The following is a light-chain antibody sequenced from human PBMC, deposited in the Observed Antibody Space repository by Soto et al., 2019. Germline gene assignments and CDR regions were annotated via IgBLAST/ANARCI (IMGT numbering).Light chain of an antibody. V-gene: IGKV1-33*01. CDR3: QQYDDLPIT. Sequence: DIQMTQSPSSLTASVGDRVTITCQASQGISKFLNWYHQKPGKAPKVLIYDVSNLQTGVPSRFNGRGSGTHFTLTISSLQPDDSGTYYCQQYDDLPITFGQGTRLEIK. CDR2: DVS. CDR1: QGISKF. J-gene: IGKJ5*01.